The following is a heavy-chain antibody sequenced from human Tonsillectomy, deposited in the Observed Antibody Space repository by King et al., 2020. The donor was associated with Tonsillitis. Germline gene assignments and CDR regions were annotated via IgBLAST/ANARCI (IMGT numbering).Heavy chain of an antibody. Sequence: VQLVESGAEVKKPGESLRISCKGSGYIYDTYWIVWVRQMPGKGLEWMGRINPSDLYTDYSPSFQGHVTISADKSINTAYLQWSSLKASDTAIYYCARIIMITFGGDLVGNWFDSWGQGSLVTVSS. J-gene: IGHJ5*01. CDR3: ARIIMITFGGDLVGNWFDS. CDR2: INPSDLYT. V-gene: IGHV5-10-1*03. D-gene: IGHD3-16*02. CDR1: GYIYDTYW.